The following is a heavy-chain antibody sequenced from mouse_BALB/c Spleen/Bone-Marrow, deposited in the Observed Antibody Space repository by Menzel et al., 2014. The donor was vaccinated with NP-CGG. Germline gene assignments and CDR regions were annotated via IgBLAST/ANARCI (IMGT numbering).Heavy chain of an antibody. CDR3: TRSDGYYVPHWYFDV. D-gene: IGHD2-3*01. V-gene: IGHV1S81*02. CDR2: INPSNGGT. Sequence: QVQLQQPGAELVKPAASVKLSCKASGYTFTSYYMYWVKQRPGQGLEWIGEINPSNGGTNFNEKFKSKATLTVDKSSSTAYMQLSSLTSEDSAVYYCTRSDGYYVPHWYFDVWGAGTTVTVSS. J-gene: IGHJ1*01. CDR1: GYTFTSYY.